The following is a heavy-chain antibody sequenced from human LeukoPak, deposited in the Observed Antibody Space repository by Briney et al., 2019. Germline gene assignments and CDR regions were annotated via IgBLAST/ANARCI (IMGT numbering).Heavy chain of an antibody. D-gene: IGHD3-22*01. J-gene: IGHJ4*02. Sequence: GGSLRLSCAASGFTFSSYGMHWVRQAPGKGLEWVAVIWYDGSNKYHADSVKGRFTISRDNSKNTLYLQMNSLRAEDTAVYYCARSYYYDSSHTVDYWGQGTLVTVSS. CDR2: IWYDGSNK. CDR1: GFTFSSYG. CDR3: ARSYYYDSSHTVDY. V-gene: IGHV3-33*01.